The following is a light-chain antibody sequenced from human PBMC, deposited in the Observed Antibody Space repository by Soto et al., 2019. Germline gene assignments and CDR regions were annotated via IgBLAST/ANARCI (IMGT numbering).Light chain of an antibody. J-gene: IGKJ3*01. V-gene: IGKV1-33*01. Sequence: DIQMTQSPSSLSASVGDRVTITCRASQDISNYLNWYQQKPGIAPKLLISDASNLETGVPSRFRGSGSGTDFSFTISSLRPEDFATYYCQQYDSLPLSFGPGTKVDI. CDR3: QQYDSLPLS. CDR1: QDISNY. CDR2: DAS.